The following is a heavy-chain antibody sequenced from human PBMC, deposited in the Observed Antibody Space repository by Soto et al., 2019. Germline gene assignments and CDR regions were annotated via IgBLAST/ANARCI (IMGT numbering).Heavy chain of an antibody. J-gene: IGHJ6*02. CDR2: ISGYNGDT. D-gene: IGHD2-8*01. CDR3: AKNGQPPYYYYGLDV. V-gene: IGHV1-18*01. Sequence: QGHLVQSGAEVKQPGTSVKVSCKASGYTFTRYGISWVRQAPGQGLEWMGWISGYNGDTNYAQNLQGRVTMTIDTSTSTAYMTRRSLTSDDAAVYYCAKNGQPPYYYYGLDVWGQGTTVTVSS. CDR1: GYTFTRYG.